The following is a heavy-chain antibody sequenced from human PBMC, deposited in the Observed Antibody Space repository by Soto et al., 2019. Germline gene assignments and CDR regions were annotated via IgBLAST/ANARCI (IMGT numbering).Heavy chain of an antibody. CDR2: IYYSGST. V-gene: IGHV4-31*03. Sequence: SETLSLTCTVSGGSISSGGYYWSWIRQHPGKGLEWIGYIYYSGSTYYNPSLKSRVTISVDTSKNQFSLKLSSMTAADTAVYYCARGRGYASYSDYWGQGTLVTVSS. D-gene: IGHD3-22*01. J-gene: IGHJ4*02. CDR3: ARGRGYASYSDY. CDR1: GGSISSGGYY.